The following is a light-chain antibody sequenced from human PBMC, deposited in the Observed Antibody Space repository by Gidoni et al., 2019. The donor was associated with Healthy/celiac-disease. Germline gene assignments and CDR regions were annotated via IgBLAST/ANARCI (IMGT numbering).Light chain of an antibody. CDR1: NIGSKS. J-gene: IGLJ2*01. CDR3: QVWDSSSDHVV. Sequence: SYVLTQPPSVSVAPGQTARITCGGNNIGSKSVHWYQQKPGQAPVLVVYDDSARPSGIPERFSGFNSGNTATLTISRVEAGDEADYYCQVWDSSSDHVVFGGGTKLTVL. CDR2: DDS. V-gene: IGLV3-21*02.